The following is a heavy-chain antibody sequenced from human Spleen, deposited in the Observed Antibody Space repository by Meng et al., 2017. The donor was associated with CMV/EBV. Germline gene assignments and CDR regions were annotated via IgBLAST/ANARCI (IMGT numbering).Heavy chain of an antibody. CDR1: Y. CDR2: IYYSGST. D-gene: IGHD1-26*01. CDR3: ARDYRGIAEDYGDY. V-gene: IGHV4-30-4*08. J-gene: IGHJ4*02. Sequence: YWIGWVRQMPGKGLEWIGYIYYSGSTYYNPSLKSRVTISVDTSKNQFSLKLSSVTAADTAVYYCARDYRGIAEDYGDYIGQGTLVTVSS.